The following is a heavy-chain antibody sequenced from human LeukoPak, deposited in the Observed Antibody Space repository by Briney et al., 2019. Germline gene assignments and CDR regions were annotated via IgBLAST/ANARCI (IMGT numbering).Heavy chain of an antibody. J-gene: IGHJ4*02. Sequence: ASVTVSCKASGYTFTSYNMHWVRQAPGQGLEWVGIIYPSGGGTSCAQQFQGRVTMTRDTSTSTVFMELSSLRSEDTAVYYCARDREGSWSTDYWGQGTLVTVSS. CDR2: IYPSGGGT. D-gene: IGHD6-13*01. V-gene: IGHV1-46*01. CDR1: GYTFTSYN. CDR3: ARDREGSWSTDY.